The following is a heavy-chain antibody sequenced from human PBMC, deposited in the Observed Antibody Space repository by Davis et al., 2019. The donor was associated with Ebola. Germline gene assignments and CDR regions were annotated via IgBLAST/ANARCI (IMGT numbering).Heavy chain of an antibody. CDR3: AKGLGSSGWYNFDY. V-gene: IGHV3-23*01. D-gene: IGHD6-19*01. CDR2: ISSSGDST. J-gene: IGHJ4*02. Sequence: GESLKISCAASGFTFSSYAMNWVRQAPGKGLEWVSGISSSGDSTYYADSVKGRFTISRDNSKNTLYLQMNSLRVEGTAVYYCAKGLGSSGWYNFDYWGQGTLVTVSS. CDR1: GFTFSSYA.